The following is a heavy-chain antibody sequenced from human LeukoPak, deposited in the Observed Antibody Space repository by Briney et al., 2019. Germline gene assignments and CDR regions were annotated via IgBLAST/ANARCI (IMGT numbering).Heavy chain of an antibody. V-gene: IGHV3-30*18. CDR1: GFTFSSYG. CDR2: ISYDGSNK. Sequence: GGSLRLSCAASGFTFSSYGMHWVRQAPGKGLEWVAVISYDGSNKYYADSVKGRFTISRDNSKNTLYLQMSSLRAEDTAVYYCAKGPPYDFWSGRMYYFDYWGQGTLVTVSS. CDR3: AKGPPYDFWSGRMYYFDY. D-gene: IGHD3-3*01. J-gene: IGHJ4*02.